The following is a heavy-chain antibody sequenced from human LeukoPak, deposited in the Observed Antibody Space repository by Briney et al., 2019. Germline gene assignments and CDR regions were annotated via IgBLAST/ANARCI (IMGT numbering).Heavy chain of an antibody. CDR2: INPNSGGT. V-gene: IGHV1-2*02. CDR3: ARDEWRSSTSNTQNLGYMDV. J-gene: IGHJ6*03. Sequence: ASVKVSCKASGYTFTGYYMHWVRQAPGQGLEWMGWINPNSGGTNYAQKFQGRVTMTRDTSISTAYMELSRLRSDDTAVYYCARDEWRSSTSNTQNLGYMDVWGKGTTVTVSS. CDR1: GYTFTGYY. D-gene: IGHD2-2*01.